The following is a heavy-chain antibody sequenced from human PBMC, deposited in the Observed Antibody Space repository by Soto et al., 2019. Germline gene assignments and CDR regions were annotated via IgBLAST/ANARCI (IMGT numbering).Heavy chain of an antibody. CDR2: IKQDGTEK. D-gene: IGHD5-18*01. CDR3: ARGDTPMITGMDSFDI. V-gene: IGHV3-7*01. J-gene: IGHJ3*02. CDR1: GFTFSRYW. Sequence: PGGSLRLSCAASGFTFSRYWMNWVRQAPGKGLEWVANIKQDGTEKNYVDSVKGRFTISRDNARKSLYLQMDSLRAEDTAVYFCARGDTPMITGMDSFDIWAQGTMVTVSS.